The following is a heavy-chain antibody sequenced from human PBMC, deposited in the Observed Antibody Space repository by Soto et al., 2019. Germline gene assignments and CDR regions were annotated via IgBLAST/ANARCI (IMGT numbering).Heavy chain of an antibody. V-gene: IGHV4-39*01. CDR2: VHYTGST. D-gene: IGHD6-19*01. Sequence: QLQLQESGPRLVRPSETLSLTCTVSGASVNTDNYWGWVRQTPGKGLEWIGGVHYTGSTYYSSTLKSRVTISMYTSKNQVSLNLMSVTAADTAMYYCVKHELWLVRLTWGQGTLVTVSS. CDR1: GASVNTDNY. J-gene: IGHJ5*02. CDR3: VKHELWLVRLT.